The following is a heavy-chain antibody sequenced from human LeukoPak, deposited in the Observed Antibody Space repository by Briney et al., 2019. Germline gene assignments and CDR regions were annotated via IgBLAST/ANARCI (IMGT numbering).Heavy chain of an antibody. CDR2: INHSGST. CDR3: ARYYYDSSGYYVDY. CDR1: GGSFSGYY. D-gene: IGHD3-22*01. V-gene: IGHV4-34*01. J-gene: IGHJ4*02. Sequence: SETLSLTCAVYGGSFSGYYWSWIRRPPGKGREWIGEINHSGSTNYNPSLKSRVTISVDTSKNQFSLKRSSVTAADTAVYYCARYYYDSSGYYVDYWGQGTLVTASS.